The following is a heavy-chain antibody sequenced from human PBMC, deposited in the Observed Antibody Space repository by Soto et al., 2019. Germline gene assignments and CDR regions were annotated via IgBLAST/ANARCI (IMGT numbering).Heavy chain of an antibody. CDR3: ARDRGIVATMFDPGPAF. D-gene: IGHD5-12*01. Sequence: ASVKASCKASGYTFTGYYMHWVRQAPGQGLEWMGWINPNSGGTNYAQKFQGRVTMTRDTSISTAYMELSRLRSDDTAVYYCARDRGIVATMFDPGPAFWGQGTLVTVSS. CDR1: GYTFTGYY. CDR2: INPNSGGT. J-gene: IGHJ4*02. V-gene: IGHV1-2*02.